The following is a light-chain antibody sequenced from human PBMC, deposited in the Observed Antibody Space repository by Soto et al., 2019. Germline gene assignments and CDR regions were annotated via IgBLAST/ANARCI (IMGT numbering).Light chain of an antibody. CDR3: QQYNAYPWT. V-gene: IGKV1-5*03. Sequence: DIQMTHSPSTLSASVGDIVTITCRASQSISSWLAWYQQKPGKAPKLLIYKASTLESGVPSNFSGSGSGTEFSLTISSLQPEDFATYYCQQYNAYPWTFGQGTKVDIK. CDR1: QSISSW. J-gene: IGKJ1*01. CDR2: KAS.